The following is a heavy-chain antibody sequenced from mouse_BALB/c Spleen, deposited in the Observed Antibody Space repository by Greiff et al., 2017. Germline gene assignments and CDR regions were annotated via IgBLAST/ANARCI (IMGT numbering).Heavy chain of an antibody. CDR1: GFNIKDYY. V-gene: IGHV14-1*02. J-gene: IGHJ3*01. Sequence: EVQRVESGAELVRPGALVKLSCKASGFNIKDYYMHWVKQRPEQGLEWIGWIDPENGNTIYDPKFQGKASITADTSSNTAYLQLSSLTSEDTAVYYCASYGNSWFAYWGQGTLVTVSA. CDR3: ASYGNSWFAY. CDR2: IDPENGNT. D-gene: IGHD2-10*02.